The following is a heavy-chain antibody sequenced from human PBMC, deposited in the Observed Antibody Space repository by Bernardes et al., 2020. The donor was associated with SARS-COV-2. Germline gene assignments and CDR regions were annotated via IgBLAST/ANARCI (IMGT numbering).Heavy chain of an antibody. V-gene: IGHV3-66*02. J-gene: IGHJ4*02. CDR3: ARGGTSAAPGYFDY. D-gene: IGHD2-2*01. CDR2: IYSGYST. CDR1: GFTVNSNY. Sequence: GGSLRLSCAVSGFTVNSNYMSWVRQAPGKGLEWVSVIYSGYSTYYADSVKCRFTISRDNSKNTLYLQMNSLRAEDTAVYYCARGGTSAAPGYFDYWGQGTLVTVSS.